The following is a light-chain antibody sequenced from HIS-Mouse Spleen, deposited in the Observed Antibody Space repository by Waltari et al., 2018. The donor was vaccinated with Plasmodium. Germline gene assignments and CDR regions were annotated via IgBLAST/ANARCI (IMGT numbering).Light chain of an antibody. V-gene: IGKV1-5*03. J-gene: IGKJ1*01. CDR1: QSISSW. CDR3: QQYNSYSWT. Sequence: DIQMTQSPSTLSASVGARVTITCRASQSISSWLAWYPQKPGKAPKLLIYKASSLESGVPSRFSGSGSGTEFTLTISSLQPDDFATYYCQQYNSYSWTFGQGTKVEIK. CDR2: KAS.